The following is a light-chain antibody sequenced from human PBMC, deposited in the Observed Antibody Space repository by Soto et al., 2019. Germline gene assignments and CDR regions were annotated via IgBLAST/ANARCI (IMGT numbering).Light chain of an antibody. V-gene: IGLV3-25*03. CDR1: ALPTQY. CDR2: KDN. J-gene: IGLJ2*01. CDR3: QSADSTGTSVI. Sequence: SYELTQPPSVSVSPGQTARITCSGGALPTQYAYWYQQKPGQAPLLMIYKDNERPSGIPERFSGSSSGTIVTLTIHGVQAEDEADYYCQSADSTGTSVIFGGGTQLTVL.